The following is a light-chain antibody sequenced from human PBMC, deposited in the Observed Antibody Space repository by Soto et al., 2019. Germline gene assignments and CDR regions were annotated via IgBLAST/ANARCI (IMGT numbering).Light chain of an antibody. J-gene: IGLJ2*01. CDR3: SSYAGSNNWV. CDR1: STDVGNYNY. CDR2: DVN. Sequence: QSALTQPPSASGSPGQSLTISCTGTSTDVGNYNYVSWYQQHPGKAPKLMISDVNSRPSGVPDRFSGSKSGNTASLTVSELQAEEEADYYCSSYAGSNNWVFGGGTKLTVL. V-gene: IGLV2-8*01.